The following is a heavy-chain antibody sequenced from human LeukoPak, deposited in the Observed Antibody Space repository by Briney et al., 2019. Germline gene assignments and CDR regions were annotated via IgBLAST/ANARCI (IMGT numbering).Heavy chain of an antibody. Sequence: PSQTLSLTCTVSGGSISSGSYYWSWIRQPAGKGLEWIGRIYTSGSTNYNPSLKSRVTISVDTSKNQFSLKLSSVTAADTAVYYCARAGAYGGNYYYYYMGVWGKGTTVTVSS. CDR2: IYTSGST. J-gene: IGHJ6*03. CDR3: ARAGAYGGNYYYYYMGV. D-gene: IGHD4-23*01. V-gene: IGHV4-61*02. CDR1: GGSISSGSYY.